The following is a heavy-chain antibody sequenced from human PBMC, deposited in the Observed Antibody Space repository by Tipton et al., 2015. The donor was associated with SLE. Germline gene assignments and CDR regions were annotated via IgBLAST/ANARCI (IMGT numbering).Heavy chain of an antibody. CDR1: GFTFSSYA. J-gene: IGHJ2*01. CDR3: ARDSGVYALYWYFDL. CDR2: ISHTGGPT. D-gene: IGHD5-12*01. Sequence: SLRLSCAASGFTFSSYAMYWVPQPPGKGLEWVSAISHTGGPTYYADPVRGRFTISSDTSKNTLYLQMDSLRAGDTAVYYCARDSGVYALYWYFDLWGRGTLVSVSS. V-gene: IGHV3-23*01.